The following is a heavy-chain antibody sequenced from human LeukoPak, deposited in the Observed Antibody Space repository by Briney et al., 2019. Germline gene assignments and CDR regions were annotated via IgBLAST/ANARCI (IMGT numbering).Heavy chain of an antibody. J-gene: IGHJ4*02. V-gene: IGHV1-2*02. Sequence: ASVKVSCKASGYTFTGYYMHWVRQAPGQGLEWMGWINPNSGGTNYAQKFQGRVTMTRDTSISTAYMELSRLSSVTAADTAVYYCARLDITGAKFDFWGQGTLVTVSS. D-gene: IGHD1/OR15-1a*01. CDR2: INPNSGGT. CDR3: ARLDITGAKFDF. CDR1: GYTFTGYY.